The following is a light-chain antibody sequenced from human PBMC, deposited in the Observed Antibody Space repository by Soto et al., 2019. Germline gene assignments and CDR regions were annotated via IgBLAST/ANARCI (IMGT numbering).Light chain of an antibody. CDR1: QSIAYSDGYTY. CDR3: MQSTHWPPT. J-gene: IGKJ1*01. V-gene: IGKV2-30*01. Sequence: DVVMTQSPLSLPVTLGQSASISCRSSQSIAYSDGYTYMNWFQQRPGQSPRRLISLTSRRDSGVPDRYIGSGSGNDFTLTISRVEAEDVGIYYCMQSTHWPPTFGRGTTVEIK. CDR2: LTS.